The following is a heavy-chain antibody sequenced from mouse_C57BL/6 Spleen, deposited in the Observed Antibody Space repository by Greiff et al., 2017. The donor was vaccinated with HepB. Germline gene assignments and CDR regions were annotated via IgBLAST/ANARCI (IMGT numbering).Heavy chain of an antibody. D-gene: IGHD2-12*01. Sequence: QVQLQQPGAELVMPGASVKLSCKASGYTFTSYCMHWVKQRPGQGLEWLGEIDPSDSYTNYNQKFKGKSTLTVDKSSGTAYMQLSSQTSEDSAVYYCARGTTSYYFDYWGQGTTLTVSS. J-gene: IGHJ2*01. V-gene: IGHV1-69*01. CDR1: GYTFTSYC. CDR3: ARGTTSYYFDY. CDR2: IDPSDSYT.